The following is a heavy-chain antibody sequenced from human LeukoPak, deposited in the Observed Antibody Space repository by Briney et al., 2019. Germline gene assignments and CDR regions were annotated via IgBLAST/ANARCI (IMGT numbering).Heavy chain of an antibody. V-gene: IGHV3-23*01. CDR2: ISGSGGST. CDR3: AKSPHRYYYYMDV. J-gene: IGHJ6*03. Sequence: QTGGSLRLSCAPSGFTFSSYAMSWVRQAPGKGLEWVSAISGSGGSTYYADSVKGRFTISRDNSKNTLYLQMNSLRAEDTAVYYCAKSPHRYYYYMDVWGKGTTVTVSS. CDR1: GFTFSSYA.